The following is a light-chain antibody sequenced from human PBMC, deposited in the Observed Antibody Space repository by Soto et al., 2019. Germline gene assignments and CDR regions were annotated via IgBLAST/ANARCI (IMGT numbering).Light chain of an antibody. Sequence: QSALTQPASVSGSPGQSLTISCTGTSSDIGAHNYVSWYQQYPGKAPKLLIYDVSDRPSGVSDRFSGYKSDNTASLTISGLQAADEADYYCSSFTSSSTYVFGTGTKLTVL. CDR3: SSFTSSSTYV. J-gene: IGLJ1*01. CDR2: DVS. CDR1: SSDIGAHNY. V-gene: IGLV2-14*01.